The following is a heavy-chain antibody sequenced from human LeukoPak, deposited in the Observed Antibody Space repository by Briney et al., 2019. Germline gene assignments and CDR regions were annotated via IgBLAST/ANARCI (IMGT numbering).Heavy chain of an antibody. CDR2: INPSGGST. D-gene: IGHD3-22*01. CDR1: GYTFTSYY. V-gene: IGHV1-46*01. CDR3: ARDKDYYDSSGYYYIDY. J-gene: IGHJ4*02. Sequence: GASVKVSCKASGYTFTSYYMHWVRQAPGQGLEWMGIINPSGGSTSYAQKFQGRVTMTRDTSTSTVYMELSSPRSEDTAVYYCARDKDYYDSSGYYYIDYWGQGTLVTVSS.